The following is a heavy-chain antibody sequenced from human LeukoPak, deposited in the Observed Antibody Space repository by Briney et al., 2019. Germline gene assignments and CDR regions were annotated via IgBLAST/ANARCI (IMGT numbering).Heavy chain of an antibody. CDR3: AKAPGYDFWSGYSYFDY. CDR2: ISWNSGSI. CDR1: GFTSDDYA. J-gene: IGHJ4*02. V-gene: IGHV3-9*02. D-gene: IGHD3-3*01. Sequence: GRSLRLSCAASGFTSDDYAMHWVRQAPGKGLEWVSGISWNSGSIGYADSVKGRFTISRDNAKNSLYLQMNSLRAEDMALYYCAKAPGYDFWSGYSYFDYWGQGTLVTVSS.